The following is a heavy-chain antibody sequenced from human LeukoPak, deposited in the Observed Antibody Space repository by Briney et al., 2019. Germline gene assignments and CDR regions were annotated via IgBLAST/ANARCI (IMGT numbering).Heavy chain of an antibody. CDR3: ARDLIPQYDSSGYTYYFDY. D-gene: IGHD3-22*01. CDR1: GFTFSSYS. J-gene: IGHJ4*02. V-gene: IGHV3-21*01. CDR2: ISSSSSYI. Sequence: PGGSLRLSCAASGFTFSSYSMNWVRQAPGKGLEWVSSISSSSSYIYYADSVKGRFAISRDNAKNSLYLQMNSLRAEDTAVYYCARDLIPQYDSSGYTYYFDYWGQGTLVTVSS.